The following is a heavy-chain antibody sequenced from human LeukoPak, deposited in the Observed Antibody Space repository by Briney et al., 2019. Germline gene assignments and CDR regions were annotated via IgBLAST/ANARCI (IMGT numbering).Heavy chain of an antibody. CDR2: IYYSGTT. J-gene: IGHJ6*02. Sequence: SETLSLTCAVSGGSIGSYYWSWLRQPPGRGLEWIGYIYYSGTTNYNPSLKSRVTISVDTSKNQFSLKLTSVTAADTAVYYCAREDPQTTVPEGLDVWGQGTTVTVSS. CDR3: AREDPQTTVPEGLDV. CDR1: GGSIGSYY. V-gene: IGHV4-59*01. D-gene: IGHD4-17*01.